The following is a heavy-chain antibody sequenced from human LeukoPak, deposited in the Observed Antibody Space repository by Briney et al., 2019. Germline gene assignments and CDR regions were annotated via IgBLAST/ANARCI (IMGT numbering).Heavy chain of an antibody. V-gene: IGHV4-30-4*08. CDR3: ARVRDAFDI. J-gene: IGHJ3*02. CDR1: GGSISSSDYY. CDR2: IYYSGGT. Sequence: SQTLSLTCTVSGGSISSSDYYWSWIRQPPGKGLEWIGYIYYSGGTYYNPSLKSRVTISVDTSKNQFSLKLSSVTAADTAVYYCARVRDAFDIWGQGTMVTVSS.